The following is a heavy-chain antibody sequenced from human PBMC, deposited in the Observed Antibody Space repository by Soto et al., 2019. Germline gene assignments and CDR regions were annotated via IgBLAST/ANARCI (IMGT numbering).Heavy chain of an antibody. CDR1: GFTFSSYA. D-gene: IGHD6-19*01. CDR3: ARGDSSGWTYWYFDL. CDR2: ITGSGGIT. V-gene: IGHV3-23*01. Sequence: EVQLLESGGDLVQPGGSLRLSCAASGFTFSSYAMSWVRQAPGKGLEWVSIITGSGGITYYADSVKGRFTISRDNFKNTLSLQRNSLRAEDTAVYYCARGDSSGWTYWYFDLWGRGTLATVSS. J-gene: IGHJ2*01.